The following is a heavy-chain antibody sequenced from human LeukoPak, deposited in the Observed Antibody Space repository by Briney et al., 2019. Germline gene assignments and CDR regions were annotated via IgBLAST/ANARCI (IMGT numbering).Heavy chain of an antibody. CDR1: GYTFTGYY. D-gene: IGHD6-19*01. CDR3: ARGAPELSAWSLGD. J-gene: IGHJ4*02. CDR2: INPISGGT. Sequence: GASVKVSRKASGYTFTGYYMHWVRQAPGQGLEYMGWINPISGGTNYAQKFQGWVTMTRDTSISTAYMELSRLRSDDTAVYFCARGAPELSAWSLGDWGQGTLVIVSS. V-gene: IGHV1-2*04.